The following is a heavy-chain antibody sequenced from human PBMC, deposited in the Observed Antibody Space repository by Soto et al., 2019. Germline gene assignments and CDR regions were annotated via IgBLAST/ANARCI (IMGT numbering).Heavy chain of an antibody. CDR1: GFTFSSYW. J-gene: IGHJ4*02. Sequence: GGFLRLSCAASGFTFSSYWMSWVRQAPGKGLEWVANIKQDGSEKYYVDSVKGRFTISRDNAKNSLYLQMNSLRAEDTAVYYCARTRFIKYSGYDFFDYWGQGTLVTVSS. V-gene: IGHV3-7*01. CDR2: IKQDGSEK. CDR3: ARTRFIKYSGYDFFDY. D-gene: IGHD5-12*01.